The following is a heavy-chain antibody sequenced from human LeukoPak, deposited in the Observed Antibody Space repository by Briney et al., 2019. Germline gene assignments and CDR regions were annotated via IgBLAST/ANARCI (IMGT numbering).Heavy chain of an antibody. CDR2: LSGNGGST. D-gene: IGHD4-17*01. Sequence: PGGSLRLSCAASGFTFSSYAMTWVRQAPGKGLEWVSALSGNGGSTYYADSVKGRFTISRDNSKNTVYLQVNSLRAEDTAIYYCAKYAVTTDKSYGGLDYWGQGTLVTVSS. CDR3: AKYAVTTDKSYGGLDY. V-gene: IGHV3-23*01. CDR1: GFTFSSYA. J-gene: IGHJ4*02.